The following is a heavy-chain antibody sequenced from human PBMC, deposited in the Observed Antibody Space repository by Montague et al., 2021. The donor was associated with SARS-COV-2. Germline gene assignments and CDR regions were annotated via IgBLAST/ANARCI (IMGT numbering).Heavy chain of an antibody. CDR3: ARGPCLITIFGVVTRYGMDV. CDR2: IYYSGST. V-gene: IGHV4-61*01. Sequence: SETLSLTCTVSGGSVSSGSYYWSWIRQPPGKGLEWIGYIYYSGSTNYNPSLKSRVTISVDTSKNQFSLKLSSVTAADTAVCYCARGPCLITIFGVVTRYGMDVWGQGTTVTVSS. D-gene: IGHD3-3*01. J-gene: IGHJ6*02. CDR1: GGSVSSGSYY.